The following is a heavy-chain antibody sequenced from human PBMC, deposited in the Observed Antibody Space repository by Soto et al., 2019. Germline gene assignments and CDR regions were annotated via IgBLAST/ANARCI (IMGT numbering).Heavy chain of an antibody. CDR1: GYSISSSNW. Sequence: SSETLSLTCAVSGYSISSSNWWGWIRQPPGKGLEWIGYIYYSGTTYYNPSLKSRVTMSVDTSKNQFSLKLSSVTAADTAVYYCARERVDIVLVPAAPLGVYYYGMDVWGQGTTVT. CDR3: ARERVDIVLVPAAPLGVYYYGMDV. D-gene: IGHD2-2*03. J-gene: IGHJ6*02. CDR2: IYYSGTT. V-gene: IGHV4-28*03.